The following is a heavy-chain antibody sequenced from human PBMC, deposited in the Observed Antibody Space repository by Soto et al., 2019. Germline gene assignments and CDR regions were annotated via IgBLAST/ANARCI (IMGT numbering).Heavy chain of an antibody. Sequence: SETLSLTCTVSGDSISSYYWTWIRQPPGKGLEWIAFIYYGGSINYNPSLKSRVTISVDTSKNQFSLKLSSVTAADTAVYYCASSPRGSYFDYWGQGTLVTVSS. CDR3: ASSPRGSYFDY. CDR2: IYYGGSI. V-gene: IGHV4-59*08. D-gene: IGHD1-26*01. CDR1: GDSISSYY. J-gene: IGHJ4*02.